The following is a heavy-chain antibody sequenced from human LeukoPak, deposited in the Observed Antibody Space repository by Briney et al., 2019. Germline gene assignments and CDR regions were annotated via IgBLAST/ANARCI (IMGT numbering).Heavy chain of an antibody. CDR3: ASWVAYYVGGSKNDAFDI. D-gene: IGHD3-16*01. V-gene: IGHV3-66*01. CDR1: GITVSANY. Sequence: PGGSLRLSCAASGITVSANYMSWVRQAPGKGLEWVSVIYSGGSTYYADSVKGRFTISRDSSKNTVYLQMHSLRAEDTAVYYCASWVAYYVGGSKNDAFDIWGQGTMVTVSS. J-gene: IGHJ3*02. CDR2: IYSGGST.